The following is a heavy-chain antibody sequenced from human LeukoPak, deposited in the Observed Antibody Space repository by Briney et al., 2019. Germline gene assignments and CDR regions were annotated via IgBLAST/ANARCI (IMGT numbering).Heavy chain of an antibody. CDR1: GGSISAYY. V-gene: IGHV4-4*07. Sequence: SETLSLTCSVSGGSISAYYWSWIRQPAGKGLEWIGRVYRTGNTNYNPSLQSRVTMSVDTSKNQISLRLRSVPAAGAAGYRCARDDLVYSVHYGMYVWGQGTAVTVSS. CDR2: VYRTGNT. J-gene: IGHJ6*02. D-gene: IGHD5/OR15-5a*01. CDR3: ARDDLVYSVHYGMYV.